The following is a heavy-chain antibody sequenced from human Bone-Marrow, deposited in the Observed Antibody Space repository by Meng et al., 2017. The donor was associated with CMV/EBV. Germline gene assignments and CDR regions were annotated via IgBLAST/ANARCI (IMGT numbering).Heavy chain of an antibody. CDR1: GFTFSSYD. J-gene: IGHJ4*02. CDR3: ARDRYSGYSSSTDY. Sequence: GESLKISCATSGFTFSSYDMHWVRQPTGKGLEWVSGIATDGATFYTGSVKGRFTISRENAKNTLYLQMNSLRAEDTAVYYCARDRYSGYSSSTDYWGQGTLVTVSS. D-gene: IGHD6-13*01. V-gene: IGHV3-13*01. CDR2: IATDGAT.